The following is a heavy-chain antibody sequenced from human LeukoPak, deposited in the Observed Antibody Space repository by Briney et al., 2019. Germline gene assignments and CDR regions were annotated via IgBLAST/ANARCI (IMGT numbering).Heavy chain of an antibody. J-gene: IGHJ4*02. D-gene: IGHD1-26*01. Sequence: GGSLRLSCAASGFTFRSYAMSWVRQAPGKGLEWVSSISGGGGDTYYADSVKGRFTISRDNSKNTLYLQMNNLRAEDTATYYCAKDKISVAAPSGFLDYWGLGTLVTVSS. CDR1: GFTFRSYA. CDR3: AKDKISVAAPSGFLDY. V-gene: IGHV3-23*01. CDR2: ISGGGGDT.